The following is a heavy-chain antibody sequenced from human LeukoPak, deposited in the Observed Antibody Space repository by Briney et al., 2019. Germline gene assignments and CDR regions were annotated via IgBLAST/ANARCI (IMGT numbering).Heavy chain of an antibody. V-gene: IGHV1-69*04. CDR1: GGTFSSYA. Sequence: ASVKVSCKASGGTFSSYAISWVRQAPGQGLEWMGRIIPILGIANYAQKFQGRVTITADKSTSTAYMELSSLRSEDTAVYYCARSPSYCSGGSCYGFAPWGQGTLVTVSS. D-gene: IGHD2-15*01. J-gene: IGHJ5*02. CDR2: IIPILGIA. CDR3: ARSPSYCSGGSCYGFAP.